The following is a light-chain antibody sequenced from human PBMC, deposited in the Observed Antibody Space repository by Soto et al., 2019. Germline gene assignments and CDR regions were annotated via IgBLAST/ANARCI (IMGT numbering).Light chain of an antibody. CDR1: QSVGSTY. CDR3: HQYDYWPLT. CDR2: RTS. J-gene: IGKJ4*01. Sequence: EIVLTQSPGPLSRSXGGGATLTXXXSQSVGSTYLAWYQQKPGQAPRLLIYRTSTRATGIPDRFSGSGSGTDFTLTISSLQSEDFAVYYCHQYDYWPLTFGGGTKVDNK. V-gene: IGKV3-20*01.